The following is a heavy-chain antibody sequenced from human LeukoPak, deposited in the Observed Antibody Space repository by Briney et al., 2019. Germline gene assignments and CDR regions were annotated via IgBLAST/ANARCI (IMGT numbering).Heavy chain of an antibody. Sequence: SETLSLTCTVSGGSVSSGSYYWSWIRQPPGKGLEWIGYIYYSGSTNNNPSLKRRVTISVDTSKNQFSLKLSSVTAADTAVYYCARVVLLRHYDSSGYFFDYWGQGTLVTVSS. V-gene: IGHV4-61*01. CDR3: ARVVLLRHYDSSGYFFDY. CDR1: GGSVSSGSYY. CDR2: IYYSGST. J-gene: IGHJ4*02. D-gene: IGHD3-22*01.